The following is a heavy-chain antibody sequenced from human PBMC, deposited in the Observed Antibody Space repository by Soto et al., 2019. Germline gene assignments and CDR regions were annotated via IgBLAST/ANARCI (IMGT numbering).Heavy chain of an antibody. J-gene: IGHJ5*01. D-gene: IGHD3-10*01. CDR1: GYSINSDDY. CDR3: ARKAYSASARITSFDS. CDR2: IYHSVST. Sequence: SSETLTLTCTVSGYSINSDDYWGWIRQPPGKGLEWIASIYHSVSTFYNPPLRSRVTISIDTSKNQFSLRMTAVTAADTDMYYCARKAYSASARITSFDSWGQGTLVTVSS. V-gene: IGHV4-38-2*02.